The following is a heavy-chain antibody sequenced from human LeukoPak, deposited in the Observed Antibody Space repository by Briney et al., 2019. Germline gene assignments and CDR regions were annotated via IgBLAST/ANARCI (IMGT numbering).Heavy chain of an antibody. CDR2: IYTDGTT. CDR1: GFTVSTNY. CDR3: ARAALGIGDY. V-gene: IGHV3-66*01. Sequence: PGGSLRLSCAASGFTVSTNYMSWVRQAPGKGLEWVSLIYTDGTTYYADSMKGRFTISRDKSKNTLHLQMNGLRADDTAVYYCARAALGIGDYWGQGTLVTVSS. J-gene: IGHJ4*02. D-gene: IGHD7-27*01.